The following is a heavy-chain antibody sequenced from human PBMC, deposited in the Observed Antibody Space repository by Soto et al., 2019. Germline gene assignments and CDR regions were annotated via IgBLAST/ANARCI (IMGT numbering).Heavy chain of an antibody. CDR3: ARGLGYCSSTSCYLWFDP. CDR2: ISSSSSTI. D-gene: IGHD2-2*01. Sequence: EVQLVESGGGLVQPGGSLRLSCAASGFTFSSYSMNWVRQAPGKGLEWVSYISSSSSTIYYADSVKGRFTISRDNAKNSLYLQMNSLRAEDTAVYYCARGLGYCSSTSCYLWFDPWGQGTLVTVSS. V-gene: IGHV3-48*01. J-gene: IGHJ5*02. CDR1: GFTFSSYS.